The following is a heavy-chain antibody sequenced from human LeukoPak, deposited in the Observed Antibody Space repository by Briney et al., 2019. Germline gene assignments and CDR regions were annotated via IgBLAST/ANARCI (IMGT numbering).Heavy chain of an antibody. D-gene: IGHD3-22*01. CDR3: ARGHDSSGYYY. CDR1: GDSISSYY. Sequence: XXGSGDSISSYYWGWVRQPPGKGLEGVGYIYYTGSTNYNPSLKSRVTISVDTSKTQFSLKLSSVTAADTAVYYCARGHDSSGYYYWGQGTLVTVSS. J-gene: IGHJ4*02. V-gene: IGHV4-59*01. CDR2: IYYTGST.